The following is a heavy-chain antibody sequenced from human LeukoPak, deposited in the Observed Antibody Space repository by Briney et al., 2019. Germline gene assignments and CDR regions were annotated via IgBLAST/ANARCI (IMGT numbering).Heavy chain of an antibody. V-gene: IGHV3-48*01. CDR1: GFSFSPYS. J-gene: IGHJ3*02. CDR2: IDSSSGTI. CDR3: ARVRSSYYYESSGYYHYDAFDI. D-gene: IGHD3-22*01. Sequence: GGSLRLSCAASGFSFSPYSMNWLRQAPGKGLEWVSYIDSSSGTIYYADSVRGRFTISGDNAKNPLYLQMNSLRAEDTAVYYCARVRSSYYYESSGYYHYDAFDIWGQGTMVTVSS.